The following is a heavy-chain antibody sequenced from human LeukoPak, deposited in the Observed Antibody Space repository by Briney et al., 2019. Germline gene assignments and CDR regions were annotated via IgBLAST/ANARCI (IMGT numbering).Heavy chain of an antibody. D-gene: IGHD3-9*01. CDR3: ARKFGILTGFHDY. Sequence: PGGSLRLSCAASGFTFSSYAMSWVRQAPGKGLEWVSAISGSGGSTYYADSVKGRFTIFRDNSKNTLYLQMNSLRAEDTAVYYCARKFGILTGFHDYWGQGTLVTASS. J-gene: IGHJ4*02. CDR1: GFTFSSYA. V-gene: IGHV3-23*01. CDR2: ISGSGGST.